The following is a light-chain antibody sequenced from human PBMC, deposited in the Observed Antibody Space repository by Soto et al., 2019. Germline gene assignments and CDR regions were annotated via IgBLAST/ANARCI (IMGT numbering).Light chain of an antibody. V-gene: IGKV4-1*01. Sequence: IEMTQSPDSLAVSLGERATINCKSRQSVLRSSNKKKYLAWYQQKPGQPPKLLIYWASTRESGVPDRFSGSGSGTDFTLTISSLQAEDVAVYYCQQYYTTPPYTFGQGTKLEIK. CDR2: WAS. J-gene: IGKJ2*01. CDR1: QSVLRSSNKKKY. CDR3: QQYYTTPPYT.